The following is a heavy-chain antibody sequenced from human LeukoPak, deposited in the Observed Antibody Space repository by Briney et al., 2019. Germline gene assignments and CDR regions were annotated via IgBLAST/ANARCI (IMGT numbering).Heavy chain of an antibody. CDR2: IYSGGST. CDR3: ARGYRSLIPDDY. J-gene: IGHJ4*02. D-gene: IGHD1-14*01. Sequence: GGSLRLSCAASGFTVSSNYMSWVRQAPGKGLEWVSVIYSGGSTYYADSVKGRFTISRDNSKNTLYLQMNSLRAEDTAVYYCARGYRSLIPDDYCGQGTLVTVSS. CDR1: GFTVSSNY. V-gene: IGHV3-66*01.